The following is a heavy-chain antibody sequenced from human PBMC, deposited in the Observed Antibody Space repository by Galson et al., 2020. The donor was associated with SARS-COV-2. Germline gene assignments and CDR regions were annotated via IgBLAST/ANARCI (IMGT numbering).Heavy chain of an antibody. V-gene: IGHV1-18*01. D-gene: IGHD2-2*01. CDR1: GYTFINYG. CDR2: ISGYTYNT. J-gene: IGHJ4*02. CDR3: AKDRNPFLVLPADFDS. Sequence: ASVKVSCKASGYTFINYGINWVRQAPGQGLEWMGWISGYTYNTKYAQKFQGRVTLTTDTSTRTAYMDLRGLRSDDTAIYYCAKDRNPFLVLPADFDSWGQGSLVTVSS.